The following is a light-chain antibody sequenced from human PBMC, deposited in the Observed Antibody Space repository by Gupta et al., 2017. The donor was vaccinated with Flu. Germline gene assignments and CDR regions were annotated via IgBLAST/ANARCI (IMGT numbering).Light chain of an antibody. V-gene: IGLV3-19*02. CDR3: NSKDSSGTRRL. CDR1: SRRSYY. CDR2: GSN. J-gene: IGLJ3*02. Sequence: SSELTQDPAVSVALGQTVRITCQGDSRRSYYATWYQQKPGQAPVSVICGSNNRPSGIPDRFSDSNSDNTASLTIAGAQAEDEADYYWNSKDSSGTRRLFGGGTKLTVL.